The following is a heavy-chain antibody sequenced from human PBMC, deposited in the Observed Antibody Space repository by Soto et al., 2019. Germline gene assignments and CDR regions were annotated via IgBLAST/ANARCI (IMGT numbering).Heavy chain of an antibody. V-gene: IGHV3-23*01. CDR2: ISGSGGST. CDR3: AEARYSGYDPYYFDC. D-gene: IGHD5-12*01. CDR1: GFTFSSYA. Sequence: EVQLLESGGGLVQPGGSLRLSCAASGFTFSSYAMSWVRQAPGKGLEWVSAISGSGGSTYYADSVKGRFTISRDNSKNSLYLQMNSLRAEDTAVYYCAEARYSGYDPYYFDCWGQGTLVTVSS. J-gene: IGHJ4*02.